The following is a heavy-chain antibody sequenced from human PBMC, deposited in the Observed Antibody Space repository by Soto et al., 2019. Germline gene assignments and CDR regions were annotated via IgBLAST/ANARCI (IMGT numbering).Heavy chain of an antibody. CDR2: ISSSSSSYI. D-gene: IGHD2-21*02. CDR1: GFTFSSYS. V-gene: IGHV3-21*01. J-gene: IGHJ5*02. CDR3: ARSITLLAYCGGDCPVGGNWFDP. Sequence: PGGSLRLSCAASGFTFSSYSMNWVRQAPGKGLEWVSSISSSSSSYIYYADSVKGRFTISRDNAKNSLYLQMNSLRAEDTAVYYCARSITLLAYCGGDCPVGGNWFDPWGQGTLVTVSS.